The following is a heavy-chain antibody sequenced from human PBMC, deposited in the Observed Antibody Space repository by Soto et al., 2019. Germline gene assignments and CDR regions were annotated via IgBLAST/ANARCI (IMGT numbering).Heavy chain of an antibody. CDR3: ARDIRGYSRAFDY. J-gene: IGHJ4*02. D-gene: IGHD5-18*01. CDR2: IYYSGST. CDR1: GDSVSSGSYY. V-gene: IGHV4-61*01. Sequence: LSLTCTVSGDSVSSGSYYWTWVRQPPGKGLEWIGYIYYSGSTNYNPSLQSRVTISVDTSKNQFSLKLTSVTAADTAFYYCARDIRGYSRAFDYWGQGTLVTVSS.